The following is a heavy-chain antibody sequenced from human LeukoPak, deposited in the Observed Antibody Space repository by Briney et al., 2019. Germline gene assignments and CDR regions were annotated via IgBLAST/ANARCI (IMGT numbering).Heavy chain of an antibody. Sequence: PSETLSLTCTVSGGSITSSTHYWGWIRQPPGQGLEWIGSIYYGGSTYYNPSLKSRVIISGDTSKNQFSLKLSSVTAADTAVYYCARLSYTSGWYSSDRVRSFDYWGQGTLVTVSS. V-gene: IGHV4-39*01. CDR2: IYYGGST. J-gene: IGHJ4*02. CDR1: GGSITSSTHY. D-gene: IGHD6-19*01. CDR3: ARLSYTSGWYSSDRVRSFDY.